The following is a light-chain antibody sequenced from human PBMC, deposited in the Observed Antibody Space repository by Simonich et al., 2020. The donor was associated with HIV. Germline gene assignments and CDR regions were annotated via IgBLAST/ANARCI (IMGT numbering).Light chain of an antibody. Sequence: DIVMTQSPDSLAVSLGERATINCKSSQPVLRSSNNKNHFAWYQPKPGQPPKLLIYWASTRESGVPDRFSGSGSGTDFTLTISSLQAEDVAVYYCQQYHSSPCTFGPGTKVDIK. CDR1: QPVLRSSNNKNH. CDR3: QQYHSSPCT. V-gene: IGKV4-1*01. J-gene: IGKJ3*01. CDR2: WAS.